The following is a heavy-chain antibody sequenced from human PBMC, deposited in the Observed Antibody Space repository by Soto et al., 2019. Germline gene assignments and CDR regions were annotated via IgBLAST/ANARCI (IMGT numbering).Heavy chain of an antibody. J-gene: IGHJ5*02. CDR1: GGSFSGYY. CDR2: INHSGST. CDR3: ARARWYQLLLGRNWFDP. D-gene: IGHD2-2*01. V-gene: IGHV4-34*01. Sequence: QVQLQQWGAGLLKPSETLSLTCAVYGGSFSGYYWSWIRQPPGKGLEWIGEINHSGSTNYNPSLKRRVTISVDTSKNQFSLKLSSVTAADTAVYYCARARWYQLLLGRNWFDPWGQGTLVTVSS.